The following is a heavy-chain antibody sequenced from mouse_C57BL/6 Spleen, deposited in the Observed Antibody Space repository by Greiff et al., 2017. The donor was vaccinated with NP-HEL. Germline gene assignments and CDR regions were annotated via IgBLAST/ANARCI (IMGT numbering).Heavy chain of an antibody. CDR2: IYPGDGDT. CDR1: GYAFSSYW. V-gene: IGHV1-80*01. Sequence: QVQLKESGAELVKPGASVKISCKASGYAFSSYWMNWVKQRPGKGLEWIGQIYPGDGDTNYNGKFKGKATLTADKSSSTAYMQLSSLTSEDSAVYFCAREVTGNFDYWGQGTTLTVSS. CDR3: AREVTGNFDY. J-gene: IGHJ2*01. D-gene: IGHD4-1*01.